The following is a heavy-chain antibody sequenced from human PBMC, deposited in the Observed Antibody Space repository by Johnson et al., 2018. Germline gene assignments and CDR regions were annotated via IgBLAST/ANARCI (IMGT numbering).Heavy chain of an antibody. CDR1: GFTFSSYA. V-gene: IGHV3-23*04. D-gene: IGHD4-17*01. J-gene: IGHJ3*02. CDR3: ARLYYGDYDNQYAFDI. Sequence: VQLVESGGGLVQPGGSLRLSCAASGFTFSSYAMSWVRQAPGKGLEWVSAISGSGGSTYYANSVKGRFTLSRDNSKNTLYRQMNRPRADDTAVYYCARLYYGDYDNQYAFDIWGQGTMVTVSS. CDR2: ISGSGGST.